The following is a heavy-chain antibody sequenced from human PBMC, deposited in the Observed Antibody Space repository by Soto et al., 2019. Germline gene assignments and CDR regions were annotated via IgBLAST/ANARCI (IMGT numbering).Heavy chain of an antibody. Sequence: EVQVLESGGGLVQPGGSLRLSCAASGFTFSSYAMTWVRQAPGKGLEWVSGISGSAGNKYYADSVRGRFTISRDNSKKTRYLQMNGLRDEDTAVYYCAKCDSSGYYPHYFQSWGQGTLVTVSS. J-gene: IGHJ4*02. V-gene: IGHV3-23*01. CDR2: ISGSAGNK. CDR3: AKCDSSGYYPHYFQS. CDR1: GFTFSSYA. D-gene: IGHD3-22*01.